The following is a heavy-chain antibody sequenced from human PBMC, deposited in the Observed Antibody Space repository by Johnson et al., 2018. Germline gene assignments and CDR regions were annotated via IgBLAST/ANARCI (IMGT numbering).Heavy chain of an antibody. J-gene: IGHJ6*03. CDR1: GFTFSNAW. CDR2: IKSKTDGGTT. CDR3: TTDIRIAVAGTFYYYYMDV. Sequence: VQLVESGGGLVKPGGSLRLSCAASGFTFSNAWMNWVRQAPGKGLEWVGRIKSKTDGGTTDYAAPVKGRFTISRDDSKNTLYLQMNSLKTADTGGYYCTTDIRIAVAGTFYYYYMDVWGKGTTVTVSS. V-gene: IGHV3-15*07. D-gene: IGHD6-19*01.